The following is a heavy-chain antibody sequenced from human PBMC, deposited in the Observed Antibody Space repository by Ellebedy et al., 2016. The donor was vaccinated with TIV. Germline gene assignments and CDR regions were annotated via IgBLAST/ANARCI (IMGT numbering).Heavy chain of an antibody. CDR1: GYTFTSYG. CDR3: ATSTSCYCYYYMDV. CDR2: ISAYNGNT. D-gene: IGHD2-2*01. J-gene: IGHJ6*03. V-gene: IGHV1-18*01. Sequence: ASVKVSXXASGYTFTSYGISWVRQAPGQGLEWMGWISAYNGNTNYAQKFQGRVTMTRDTSISTAYMELSRLRSDDTAVYYCATSTSCYCYYYMDVWGKGTTVTVSS.